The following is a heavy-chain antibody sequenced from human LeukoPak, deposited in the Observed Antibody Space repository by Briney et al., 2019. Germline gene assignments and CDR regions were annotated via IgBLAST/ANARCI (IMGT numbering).Heavy chain of an antibody. J-gene: IGHJ6*02. V-gene: IGHV1-46*01. Sequence: ASAKVSCKASGYTFTSHYVHWARQAPGQGLEWVGIINPSGGSTTYAQKFEDRVTLTRDTSTSTVYMELRSLRSEDTAVFYCARDTHGSGSSFYYYHGMDVWGQGTTVTVSS. CDR1: GYTFTSHY. CDR2: INPSGGST. D-gene: IGHD3-10*01. CDR3: ARDTHGSGSSFYYYHGMDV.